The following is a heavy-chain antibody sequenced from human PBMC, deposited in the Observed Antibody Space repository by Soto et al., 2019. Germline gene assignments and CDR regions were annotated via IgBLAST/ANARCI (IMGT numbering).Heavy chain of an antibody. D-gene: IGHD3-10*01. Sequence: ASVKVSCKASGYTFTSYGISWVRQAPGQGLEWMGWISAYNGNTNYAQKLQGRVTMTTGTSTSTAYMELRSLRSDDTAVYYCASNYLYYYGSGNTNYYGMDVWGQGTTVTVS. CDR3: ASNYLYYYGSGNTNYYGMDV. V-gene: IGHV1-18*01. CDR1: GYTFTSYG. CDR2: ISAYNGNT. J-gene: IGHJ6*02.